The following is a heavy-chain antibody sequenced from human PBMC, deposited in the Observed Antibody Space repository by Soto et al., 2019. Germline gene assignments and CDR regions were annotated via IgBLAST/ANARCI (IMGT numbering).Heavy chain of an antibody. CDR3: ARDFTTAETPGDDFDC. CDR2: INADGSYA. J-gene: IGHJ4*02. Sequence: PGGSLRLSCVASGFTFSYWMHWVRQVPGKGLVWVSRINADGSYASYADFVKGRFTISRDNSRNTVHLQMNSLSAEDTAVYYCARDFTTAETPGDDFDCWGQGIPVTVSS. V-gene: IGHV3-74*01. D-gene: IGHD4-17*01. CDR1: GFTFSYW.